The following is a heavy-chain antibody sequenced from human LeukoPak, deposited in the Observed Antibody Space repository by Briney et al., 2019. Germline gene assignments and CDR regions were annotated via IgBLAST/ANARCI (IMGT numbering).Heavy chain of an antibody. CDR1: GFTFSDYY. CDR3: ARDVTDYGDYVGHDAFDI. J-gene: IGHJ3*02. D-gene: IGHD4-17*01. CDR2: ISSGSTI. Sequence: GGSLRLSCAASGFTFSDYYMSWIRQAPGKGLEWVSYISSGSTIYYADSVKGRFTISRDNAKNSLYLQMNSLRAEDTAVYYCARDVTDYGDYVGHDAFDIWGQGTMVTVSS. V-gene: IGHV3-11*01.